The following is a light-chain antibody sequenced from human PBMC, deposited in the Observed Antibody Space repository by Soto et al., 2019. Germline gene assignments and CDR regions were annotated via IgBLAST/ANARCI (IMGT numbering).Light chain of an antibody. CDR3: SSYTRSNTPYV. CDR1: SSDVVGYNF. CDR2: EVT. Sequence: QSLLTHPASVSCSPGHSITISFTGCSSDVVGYNFVSWYPHHPGKAPKLILYEVTTHPSGVSSRFSGSKSGNPPSLTISGLKADDEANYNCSSYTRSNTPYVFATGTKVPVL. J-gene: IGLJ1*01. V-gene: IGLV2-14*01.